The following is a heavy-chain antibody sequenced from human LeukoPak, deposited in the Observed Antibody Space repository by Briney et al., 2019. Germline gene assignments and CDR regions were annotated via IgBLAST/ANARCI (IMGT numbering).Heavy chain of an antibody. CDR1: GASFSSYG. CDR3: GLLGGAATGKGY. Sequence: SVKVSFKASGASFSSYGISWVRQAPGQPLEWMGGIIPIFGTANYAQKCQGRVTITPDESTSTAYMELSSLRSEDTAVYYCGLLGGAATGKGYWGQGALVTVA. D-gene: IGHD3-16*01. J-gene: IGHJ4*02. CDR2: IIPIFGTA. V-gene: IGHV1-69*01.